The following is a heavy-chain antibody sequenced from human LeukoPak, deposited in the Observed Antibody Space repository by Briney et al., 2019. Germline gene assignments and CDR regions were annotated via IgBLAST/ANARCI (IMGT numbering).Heavy chain of an antibody. Sequence: SETLSLTCTVSGGPISSYYWSWIRQPPGKGLEWIGSIYYSGSTYYNPSLKSRVTISVDTSKNQFSLKLTSVTAADTAVYYCARDPYGDYVFDPWGQGTLVTVSS. D-gene: IGHD4-17*01. V-gene: IGHV4-59*12. CDR1: GGPISSYY. CDR3: ARDPYGDYVFDP. CDR2: IYYSGST. J-gene: IGHJ5*02.